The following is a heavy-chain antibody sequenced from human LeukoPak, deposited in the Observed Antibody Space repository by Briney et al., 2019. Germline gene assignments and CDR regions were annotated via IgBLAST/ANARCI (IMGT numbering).Heavy chain of an antibody. CDR1: GGSSSGYY. D-gene: IGHD5-18*01. CDR3: ARDLYSYGTIDI. J-gene: IGHJ3*02. Sequence: PSETLSLTCAVYGGSSSGYYWSWIRQPPGKGLEWIGEINHSGNTNYNPSLKSRVTISVDTSKNQFSLKLSSVTAADTAVYYCARDLYSYGTIDIWGQGTMVTVSS. V-gene: IGHV4-34*01. CDR2: INHSGNT.